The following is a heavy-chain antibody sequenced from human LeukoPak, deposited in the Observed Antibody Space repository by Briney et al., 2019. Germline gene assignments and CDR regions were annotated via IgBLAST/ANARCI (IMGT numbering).Heavy chain of an antibody. CDR1: GFTVGNNY. D-gene: IGHD5-18*01. V-gene: IGHV3-23*01. CDR3: AKDQGYSYYYLDY. CDR2: INGNGAST. J-gene: IGHJ4*02. Sequence: GGSLRLSCTASGFTVGNNYMNWFRQAPGKGLECVSGINGNGASTYYSDSVKGRFTISRDNSKNTLYLQMSSLRAEDTAVYYCAKDQGYSYYYLDYWGQGTLVTVSS.